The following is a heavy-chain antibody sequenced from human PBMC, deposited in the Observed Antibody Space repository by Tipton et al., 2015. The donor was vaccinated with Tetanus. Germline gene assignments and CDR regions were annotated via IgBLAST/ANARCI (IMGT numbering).Heavy chain of an antibody. D-gene: IGHD3-22*01. Sequence: QMQLVQSGAEVKKPGASVKVSCKASGYTFTSYDINWVRQATGQGLEWMGWMNPNSGNTGYAQKFQGRVTMTRNTSISTAYMELSSLRSEDTAVYYCARAGDYYDSSGYQFDYWGQGTLVTVSS. CDR3: ARAGDYYDSSGYQFDY. CDR1: GYTFTSYD. V-gene: IGHV1-8*01. CDR2: MNPNSGNT. J-gene: IGHJ4*02.